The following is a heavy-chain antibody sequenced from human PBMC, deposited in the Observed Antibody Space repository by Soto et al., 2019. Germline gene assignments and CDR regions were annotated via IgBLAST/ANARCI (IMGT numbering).Heavy chain of an antibody. CDR1: GYTFTGYY. CDR3: ARGIAARSNWFDP. D-gene: IGHD6-6*01. Sequence: ASVKVSCKASGYTFTGYYMHCVRQAPGQGLEWMGWINPNSGGTNYAQKFQGRVTMTRDTSISTAYMELSRLRSDDTAVYYCARGIAARSNWFDPWGQGTLVTVSS. CDR2: INPNSGGT. V-gene: IGHV1-2*02. J-gene: IGHJ5*02.